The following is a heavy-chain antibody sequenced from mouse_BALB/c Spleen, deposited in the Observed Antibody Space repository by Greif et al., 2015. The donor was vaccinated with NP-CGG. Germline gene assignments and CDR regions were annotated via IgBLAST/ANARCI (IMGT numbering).Heavy chain of an antibody. D-gene: IGHD2-4*01. CDR2: IDPANGNT. V-gene: IGHV14-3*02. CDR1: GFNIKDTY. J-gene: IGHJ4*01. Sequence: EVQLVESGAELVKPGASVKLSCTASGFNIKDTYMHWVKQRPEQGLEWIGRIDPANGNTKYDPKFQGKATITADTSSNTAYLRLSSLTSEDTAVYYCARGDYPYYYAMDYWGQGTSVTVSS. CDR3: ARGDYPYYYAMDY.